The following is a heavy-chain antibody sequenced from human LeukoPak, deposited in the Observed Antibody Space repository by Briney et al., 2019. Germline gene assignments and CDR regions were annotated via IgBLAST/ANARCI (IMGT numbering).Heavy chain of an antibody. CDR2: INPNSGDT. Sequence: GASVKVSCKASGYSFTGYSMHWARQAPGQGLEWMGWINPNSGDTNYAQNFQGRVTMTRDTSISTAYMELSSLRSDDTAVYYCARGPFRTTGTEVDYWGQGTLVTVSS. D-gene: IGHD1-1*01. CDR3: ARGPFRTTGTEVDY. CDR1: GYSFTGYS. V-gene: IGHV1-2*02. J-gene: IGHJ4*02.